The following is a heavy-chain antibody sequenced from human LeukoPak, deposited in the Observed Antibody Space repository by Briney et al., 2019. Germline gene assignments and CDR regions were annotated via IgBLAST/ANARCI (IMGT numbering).Heavy chain of an antibody. J-gene: IGHJ4*02. CDR2: IYVSGNT. CDR3: AGQYCTGGSCYFSPFDY. Sequence: SETLSLTCTVSGGSIVSYFWSWIRQPAGQGLEWIGRIYVSGNTDYTPSLKDRVTMSIDTSKPSKTQVSLRLTSLTAADTAVYYCAGQYCTGGSCYFSPFDYWGQGIVVTVSS. CDR1: GGSIVSYF. D-gene: IGHD2-15*01. V-gene: IGHV4-4*07.